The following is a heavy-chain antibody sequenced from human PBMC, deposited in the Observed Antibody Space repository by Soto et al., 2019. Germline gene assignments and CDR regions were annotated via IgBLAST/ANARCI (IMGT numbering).Heavy chain of an antibody. CDR3: AKDHCSSTSCYLDY. V-gene: IGHV3-9*01. D-gene: IGHD2-2*01. CDR1: GFNFGDLS. J-gene: IGHJ4*02. Sequence: SPRHSRVTPGFNFGDLSLHPAPAAPGKGLVWVSGFSWNGGNVDYADSVKGRFTISRDNAKNSLYLQMNSLRAEDTALYYCAKDHCSSTSCYLDYWGQETLVTVSS. CDR2: FSWNGGNV.